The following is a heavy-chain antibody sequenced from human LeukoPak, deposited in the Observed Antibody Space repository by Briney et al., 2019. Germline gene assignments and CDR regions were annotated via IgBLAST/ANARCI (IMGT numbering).Heavy chain of an antibody. D-gene: IGHD3-3*01. CDR2: ISSNGGST. J-gene: IGHJ4*02. CDR3: ASGDDFWSGYSYY. V-gene: IGHV3-64*01. Sequence: GGSLRLSCEASGFPFGSYVMSWVRQAPGKGLEYVSAISSNGGSTYYANSVKGRFTISRDNSKNTLYLQMGSLRAEDMAVYYCASGDDFWSGYSYYWGQGTLVTVSS. CDR1: GFPFGSYV.